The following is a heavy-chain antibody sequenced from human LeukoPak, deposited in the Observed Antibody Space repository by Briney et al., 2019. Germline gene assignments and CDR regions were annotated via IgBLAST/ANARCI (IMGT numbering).Heavy chain of an antibody. Sequence: GASLRLSCAASGFTFSNYAIHWVRQAPGEGLEWVAFISYDGNDKYYADSVKGRFTTSRDNSNNMVHLQMHSLRPEDTAVYSCAKDAVNCSGTSCSYGMDVWGQGTTVTVSS. CDR2: ISYDGNDK. D-gene: IGHD2-2*01. CDR3: AKDAVNCSGTSCSYGMDV. J-gene: IGHJ6*02. CDR1: GFTFSNYA. V-gene: IGHV3-30*18.